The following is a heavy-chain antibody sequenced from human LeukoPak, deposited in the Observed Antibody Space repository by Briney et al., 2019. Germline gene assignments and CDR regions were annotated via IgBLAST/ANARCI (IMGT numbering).Heavy chain of an antibody. V-gene: IGHV3-7*01. CDR1: GFTFSSYW. J-gene: IGHJ4*02. Sequence: GGSLRLSCAASGFTFSSYWMSWVRRAPGKGLEWVANIKQDGSEKYYVDSVKGRFTISRDNAKNSLYLQMNSLRAEDTAVYYYARVGRDGYTSDYWGQGTLVTVSS. D-gene: IGHD5-24*01. CDR3: ARVGRDGYTSDY. CDR2: IKQDGSEK.